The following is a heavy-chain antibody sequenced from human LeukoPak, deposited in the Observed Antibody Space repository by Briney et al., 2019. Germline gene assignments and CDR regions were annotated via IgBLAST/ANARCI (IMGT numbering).Heavy chain of an antibody. J-gene: IGHJ4*02. Sequence: GGSPRLSCAASGFSFSDYYMIWIRQAPGRGPEYVSYISSHGSPIHYADSVKGRFTISRDNANNSLFLQMNSLRVEDTAVYYCARTGQYCSGGTCYSGQFDFWGQGTLVTVSS. V-gene: IGHV3-11*01. CDR3: ARTGQYCSGGTCYSGQFDF. D-gene: IGHD2-15*01. CDR2: ISSHGSPI. CDR1: GFSFSDYY.